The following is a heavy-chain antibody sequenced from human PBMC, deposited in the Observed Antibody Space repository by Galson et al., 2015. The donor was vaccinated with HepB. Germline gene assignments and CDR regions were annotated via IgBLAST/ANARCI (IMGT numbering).Heavy chain of an antibody. CDR3: ASGPDIVVVVAATSYYYGMDA. V-gene: IGHV1-3*01. CDR1: GYTFTSYA. J-gene: IGHJ6*02. CDR2: INAGNGNT. D-gene: IGHD2-15*01. Sequence: SVKVSCKASGYTFTSYAMHWVRQAPGQRLEWMGWINAGNGNTKYSQKLQGRVTITRDTSASTAYMELSSLRSEDTAVYYCASGPDIVVVVAATSYYYGMDAWGQGTTVTVSS.